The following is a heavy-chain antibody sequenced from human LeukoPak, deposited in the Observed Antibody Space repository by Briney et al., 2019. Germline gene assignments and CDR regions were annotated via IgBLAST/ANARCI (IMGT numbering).Heavy chain of an antibody. Sequence: GGSLRLSCAASGFTFKDYWMSWVRQAPGKGPEWVANINKEGNEEHFVDSVKGRFTVSRGNAKNSLFLQVNSLRVEDTAVYYCATYDNWVAGDVWGQGTTVSVSS. CDR1: GFTFKDYW. V-gene: IGHV3-7*01. CDR3: ATYDNWVAGDV. J-gene: IGHJ6*02. CDR2: INKEGNEE. D-gene: IGHD1-1*01.